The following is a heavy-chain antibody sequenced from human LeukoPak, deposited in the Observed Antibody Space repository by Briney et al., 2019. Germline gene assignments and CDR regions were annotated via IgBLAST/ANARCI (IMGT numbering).Heavy chain of an antibody. D-gene: IGHD7-27*01. J-gene: IGHJ4*02. CDR1: GYTFTSYY. CDR3: ARAELGNFDY. V-gene: IGHV1-69*05. Sequence: GASVKVSCKASGYTFTSYYMHWVRQAPGQGLEWMGGIIPIFGTANYAQKFQGRVTITTDESTSTAYMELSSLRSEDTAVYYCARAELGNFDYWGQGTLVTVSS. CDR2: IIPIFGTA.